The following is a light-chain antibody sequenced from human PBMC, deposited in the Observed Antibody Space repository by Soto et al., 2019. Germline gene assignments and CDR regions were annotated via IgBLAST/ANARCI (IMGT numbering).Light chain of an antibody. CDR1: QTLSTY. CDR2: TAS. Sequence: DIQMTQSPSSLSASVGDRVTITCRSSQTLSTYLNWYQQKPGRAPKLLIYTASNLQSRVPSRFSGSGSGTDFTLTISSLQPEDFATYYCQQSFGTPYTFGQGTKVDIK. J-gene: IGKJ2*01. V-gene: IGKV1-39*01. CDR3: QQSFGTPYT.